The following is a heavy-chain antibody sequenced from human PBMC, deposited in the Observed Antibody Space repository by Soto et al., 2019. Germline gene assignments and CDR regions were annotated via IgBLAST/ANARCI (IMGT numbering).Heavy chain of an antibody. CDR3: ARGAFCGGAPGCRDMDV. CDR1: EYTFTSYA. V-gene: IGHV1-3*01. D-gene: IGHD2-21*01. Sequence: GASVKVSCKDSEYTFTSYAMHWVRQAPGQSLEWMGWINAGNGNTKYSQKFQGRVTITRDTSASTAYMELRSLRSDDTAVYYCARGAFCGGAPGCRDMDVWGQGTTVTVSS. J-gene: IGHJ6*02. CDR2: INAGNGNT.